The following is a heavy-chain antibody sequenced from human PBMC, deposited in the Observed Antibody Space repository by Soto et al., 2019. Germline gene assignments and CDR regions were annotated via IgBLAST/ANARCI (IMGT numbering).Heavy chain of an antibody. V-gene: IGHV1-8*01. CDR3: ATRPGYDFWSGYSPHYYFDY. Sequence: SVKVSCSASGYTFTTYDNSWGRQATVQGREWMGWMNPNSGNTGYAQKFQGRVTMTRNTSISTAYMELSSLRSEDTAVYYCATRPGYDFWSGYSPHYYFDYWGQGTLVTVSS. CDR2: MNPNSGNT. J-gene: IGHJ4*02. CDR1: GYTFTTYD. D-gene: IGHD3-3*01.